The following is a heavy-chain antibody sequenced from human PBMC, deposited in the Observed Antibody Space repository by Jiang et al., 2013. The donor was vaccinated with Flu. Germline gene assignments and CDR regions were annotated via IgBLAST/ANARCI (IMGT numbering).Heavy chain of an antibody. D-gene: IGHD2-15*01. V-gene: IGHV4-59*01. J-gene: IGHJ5*02. CDR2: FYYTGST. CDR3: ATVPPTPKQNWFDP. CDR1: GAPSVVI. Sequence: SLTCTVSGAPSVVILELDPAAPWEGTGVDLGTFYYTGSTYYNPSLKSRVTISIDTSKSQFSLRVSSVTAADTAVYYCATVPPTPKQNWFDPWGQGTLVTVSS.